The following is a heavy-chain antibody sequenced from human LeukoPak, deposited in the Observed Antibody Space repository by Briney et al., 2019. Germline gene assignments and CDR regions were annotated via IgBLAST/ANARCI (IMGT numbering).Heavy chain of an antibody. Sequence: SETLSLTCTVSGYSISSGYYWGWIRQPPGKGLEWIGNIYYSGSTYYNPSLKSRVTISADKSKNQVSLKLTSVTAADTAVYYCARLSVIVGSTLEYYYYYMDVWGQGTTVTVSS. V-gene: IGHV4-38-2*02. D-gene: IGHD1-26*01. CDR2: IYYSGST. CDR1: GYSISSGYY. J-gene: IGHJ6*03. CDR3: ARLSVIVGSTLEYYYYYMDV.